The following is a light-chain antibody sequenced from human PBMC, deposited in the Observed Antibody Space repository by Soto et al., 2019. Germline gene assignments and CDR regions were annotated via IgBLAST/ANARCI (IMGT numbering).Light chain of an antibody. CDR3: QQTHSTIHS. CDR1: QAIERY. CDR2: AAA. V-gene: IGKV1-39*01. J-gene: IGKJ2*01. Sequence: DIQMTQSPSSLSASIGDTITISCRASQAIERYLNWYQKKEGRAPQLLMFAAANLESGVPSRFRGSGSGTDFTLTISGLQPEDFATYYCQQTHSTIHSFGQGTKVDIK.